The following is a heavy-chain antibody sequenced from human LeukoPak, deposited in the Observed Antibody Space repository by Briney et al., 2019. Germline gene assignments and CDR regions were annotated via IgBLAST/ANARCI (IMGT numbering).Heavy chain of an antibody. Sequence: GGSLRLSCTASGFTFSSFAMHWVRQAPGKGLEWVSLITNSGVTTHYADSVKGRFTISRDNSRSTLYLQLNSLRADDAALYYCAKARLYCSSGTCSDHPATLTGMDVWGQGTTVTVSS. CDR2: ITNSGVTT. CDR1: GFTFSSFA. CDR3: AKARLYCSSGTCSDHPATLTGMDV. J-gene: IGHJ6*02. V-gene: IGHV3-23*01. D-gene: IGHD2-15*01.